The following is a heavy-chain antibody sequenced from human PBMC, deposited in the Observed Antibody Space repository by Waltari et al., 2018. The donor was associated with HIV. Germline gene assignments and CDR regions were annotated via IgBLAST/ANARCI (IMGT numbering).Heavy chain of an antibody. CDR1: GGSISSGGYY. CDR2: IYYSGST. D-gene: IGHD6-13*01. J-gene: IGHJ6*02. Sequence: QVQLQESGPGLVKPSQTLSLTCTVSGGSISSGGYYWSWIRQHPGKGLEWIGYIYYSGSTYYNPSLKSRVTISVDTSKNQFSLKLSSVTVADTAVYYCAREGPGIAAAGTHYYYGMDVWGQGTTVTVSS. CDR3: AREGPGIAAAGTHYYYGMDV. V-gene: IGHV4-31*03.